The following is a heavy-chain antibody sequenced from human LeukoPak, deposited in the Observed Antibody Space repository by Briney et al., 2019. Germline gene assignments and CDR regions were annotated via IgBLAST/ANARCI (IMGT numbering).Heavy chain of an antibody. J-gene: IGHJ5*02. CDR3: ARLLWFGELFLGRFDP. V-gene: IGHV4-31*03. D-gene: IGHD3-10*01. CDR1: GGSISSGGYY. CDR2: IYYSGST. Sequence: SETLSLTCTVSGGSISSGGYYWSWIRQHPGKGLEWIGYIYYSGSTYYNPSLKSRVTISVDTSKNQFSLKPSSVTAADTAVYYCARLLWFGELFLGRFDPWGQGTLVTVSS.